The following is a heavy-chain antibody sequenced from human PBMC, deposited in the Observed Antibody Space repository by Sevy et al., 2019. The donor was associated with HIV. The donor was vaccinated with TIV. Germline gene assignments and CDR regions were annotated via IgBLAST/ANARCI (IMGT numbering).Heavy chain of an antibody. J-gene: IGHJ4*02. Sequence: GGSLRLSCASSGITFSESLMSWVRQAPGKGLEWVASIKQDGSQKYYVDSVKGRFSISGDNAQNALYLQMTSLGGDATVLYYCGKVCSGSAPGFDYWGQGTLVTVSS. CDR2: IKQDGSQK. CDR3: GKVCSGSAPGFDY. D-gene: IGHD6-19*01. CDR1: GITFSESL. V-gene: IGHV3-7*01.